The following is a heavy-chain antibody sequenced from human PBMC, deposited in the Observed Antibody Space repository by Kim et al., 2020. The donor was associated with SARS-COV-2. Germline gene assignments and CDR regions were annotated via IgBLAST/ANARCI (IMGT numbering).Heavy chain of an antibody. D-gene: IGHD2-21*02. CDR1: GFTFSDYY. Sequence: GGSLRLSCAASGFTFSDYYMSWIRQAPGKGLEWVSYISSSSSYTNYADSVKGRFTISRDNAKNSLYLQMNSLRAEDTAVYYCARFLLAYCGGDCYQAPGYWGQGTLVTVSS. CDR3: ARFLLAYCGGDCYQAPGY. J-gene: IGHJ4*02. CDR2: ISSSSSYT. V-gene: IGHV3-11*03.